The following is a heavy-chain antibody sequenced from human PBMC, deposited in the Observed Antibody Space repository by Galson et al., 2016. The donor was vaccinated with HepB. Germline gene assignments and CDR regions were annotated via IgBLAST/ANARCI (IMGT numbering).Heavy chain of an antibody. V-gene: IGHV3-7*01. D-gene: IGHD3-22*01. CDR1: GFTFSSYW. Sequence: SLRLSCAASGFTFSSYWMSWVRQAPGKGLERVANIRQHGSEKYFADSVEGRFTISRDNAKNSVYLQMNSLRAEDTGVYYCAIEYYDSRGHYYIDYWGQGILVTVSS. CDR2: IRQHGSEK. CDR3: AIEYYDSRGHYYIDY. J-gene: IGHJ4*02.